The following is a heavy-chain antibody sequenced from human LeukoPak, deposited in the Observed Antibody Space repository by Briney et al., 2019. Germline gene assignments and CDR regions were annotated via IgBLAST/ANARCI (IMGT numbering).Heavy chain of an antibody. CDR1: GGTFSSYA. Sequence: ASVKVSCKASGGTFSSYAISWVRQAPGQGLEWMGRIIPILGIANYAQKFQGRVTITADKSTSTAYMELSSLRSEDTAVYYCARDNYYDSSGYLYWGQGTLVTVSS. CDR3: ARDNYYDSSGYLY. V-gene: IGHV1-69*04. CDR2: IIPILGIA. J-gene: IGHJ4*02. D-gene: IGHD3-22*01.